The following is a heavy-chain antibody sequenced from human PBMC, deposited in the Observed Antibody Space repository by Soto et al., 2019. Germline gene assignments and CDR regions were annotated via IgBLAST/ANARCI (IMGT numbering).Heavy chain of an antibody. V-gene: IGHV4-61*01. J-gene: IGHJ4*02. CDR1: GGSVSGSSHY. CDR2: IYFNGNT. CDR3: ASVTFGGVVLAH. Sequence: SETLSLTCSVSGGSVSGSSHYWNWIRQPPGKGLEWIGYIYFNGNTNYNPSLKRRVTISIDTSKKQISLNLTSVTDADTAVYYCASVTFGGVVLAHWGQGTLGTVSA. D-gene: IGHD3-16*01.